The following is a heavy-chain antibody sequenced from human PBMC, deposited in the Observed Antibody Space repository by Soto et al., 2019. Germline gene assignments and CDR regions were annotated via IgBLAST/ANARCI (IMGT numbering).Heavy chain of an antibody. CDR2: FIPIFPTP. Sequence: QVQLEQSGAEVKKPGSSVKVSCKASGGTFSTSAISWVRQAPGQGLEWMGGFIPIFPTPDYAHKFQGRLTXTXAXXTSTAYMELSGLKSDDTAVYYCARDKDRLQLGGNYSYILDVWGQGTTVTVSS. CDR1: GGTFSTSA. D-gene: IGHD5-12*01. V-gene: IGHV1-69*05. J-gene: IGHJ6*02. CDR3: ARDKDRLQLGGNYSYILDV.